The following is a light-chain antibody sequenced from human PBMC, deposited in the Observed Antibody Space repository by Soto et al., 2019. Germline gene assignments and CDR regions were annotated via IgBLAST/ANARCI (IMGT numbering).Light chain of an antibody. V-gene: IGLV2-23*01. CDR1: SSDVGSYNL. Sequence: QSALTQPASVSGSPGQSITTSCTGTSSDVGSYNLVSWYQQHPGKAPKLMIYEGSKRPSGVSNRFSGYKSGNTASLTISGLQDEDEADYYCCSYAGSSTFVFGTGTKLTVL. CDR3: CSYAGSSTFV. J-gene: IGLJ1*01. CDR2: EGS.